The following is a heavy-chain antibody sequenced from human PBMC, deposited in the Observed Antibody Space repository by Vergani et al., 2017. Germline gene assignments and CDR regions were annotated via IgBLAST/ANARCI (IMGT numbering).Heavy chain of an antibody. CDR2: IYHSGST. CDR3: ARLTMIVVALDY. Sequence: QVQLLESGPGLLKPSETLSLTCSVSGYSITSGYYWGWIRQPPGKGLEWIGSIYHSGSTYYNPSLKSRVTISVDTSKNQFSLKLSSVTAADTAVYYCARLTMIVVALDYWGQGTLVTVSS. CDR1: GYSITSGYY. V-gene: IGHV4-38-2*01. J-gene: IGHJ4*02. D-gene: IGHD3-22*01.